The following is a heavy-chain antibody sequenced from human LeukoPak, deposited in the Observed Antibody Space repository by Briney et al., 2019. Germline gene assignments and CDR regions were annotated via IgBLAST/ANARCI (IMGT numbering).Heavy chain of an antibody. V-gene: IGHV1-2*02. Sequence: APVKVSCKASGYTFTDYYMHWVRQAPGQGLEWMGWINPNSGGTNYAQKFQGRVTMTRDTSISTAYMELSRLRSDDTAVYYCAREENSSGWYACAFDIWGQGTMVTVSS. CDR1: GYTFTDYY. CDR3: AREENSSGWYACAFDI. CDR2: INPNSGGT. D-gene: IGHD6-19*01. J-gene: IGHJ3*02.